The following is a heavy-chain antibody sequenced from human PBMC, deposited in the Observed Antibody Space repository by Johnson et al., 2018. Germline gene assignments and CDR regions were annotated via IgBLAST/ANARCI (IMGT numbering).Heavy chain of an antibody. CDR3: AKRPGGIAVAYYYYMDV. Sequence: QVQLVEAGGGVVQPGRSLRLSCAASGFTFRTYGMHWVRQAPGKGLEWVAVISYDGSNQYYADSLKGRFTISRDNSENTLYLQMNSLRAADTAVYYCAKRPGGIAVAYYYYMDVWGKGTTVTVSS. D-gene: IGHD6-19*01. V-gene: IGHV3-30*18. CDR1: GFTFRTYG. J-gene: IGHJ6*03. CDR2: ISYDGSNQ.